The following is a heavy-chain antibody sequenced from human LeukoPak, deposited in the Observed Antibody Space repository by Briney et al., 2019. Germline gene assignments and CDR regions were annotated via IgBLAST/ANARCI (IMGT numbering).Heavy chain of an antibody. CDR3: GRDESVSGPTTFDF. CDR2: INTDGRST. V-gene: IGHV3-74*01. CDR1: GFTFSDYW. D-gene: IGHD6-19*01. Sequence: HPGGSLGLSCAASGFTFSDYWMHWVRQVPGKGLVWVSRINTDGRSTIYADSVKGRFTISRDNAKNTLYLQMNSLRGEDTGVYYCGRDESVSGPTTFDFWGQGTLVTVSS. J-gene: IGHJ4*02.